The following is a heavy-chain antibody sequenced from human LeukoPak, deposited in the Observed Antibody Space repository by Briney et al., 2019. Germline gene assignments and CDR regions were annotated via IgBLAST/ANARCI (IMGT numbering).Heavy chain of an antibody. CDR1: GGSISSSSYY. CDR3: ARHGSALHFDY. V-gene: IGHV4-61*05. J-gene: IGHJ4*02. CDR2: IYYSGST. Sequence: SETLSLTCTVSGGSISSSSYYWGWIRQPPGKGLEWIGYIYYSGSTNYNPSLKSRVTISVDTSKNQFSLKLSSVTAADTAVYYCARHGSALHFDYWGQGTLVTVSS.